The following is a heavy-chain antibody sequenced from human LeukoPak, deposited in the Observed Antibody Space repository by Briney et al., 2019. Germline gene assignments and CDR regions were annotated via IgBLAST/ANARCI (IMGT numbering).Heavy chain of an antibody. CDR3: ATAFRNYDFWSGPGFDY. D-gene: IGHD3-3*01. V-gene: IGHV1-24*01. CDR1: GYRLTELS. J-gene: IGHJ4*02. Sequence: ASVKVSCKVSGYRLTELSMHWVRQAPGEGLEWVGGLDLEDGDIVYAQKFQGRVTMTEDTSSDTAYMDLSSLRSEDTAVYYCATAFRNYDFWSGPGFDYWGQGTLVTVSS. CDR2: LDLEDGDI.